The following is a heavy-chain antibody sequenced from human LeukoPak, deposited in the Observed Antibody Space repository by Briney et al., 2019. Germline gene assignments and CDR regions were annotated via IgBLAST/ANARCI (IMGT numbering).Heavy chain of an antibody. V-gene: IGHV3-30*04. J-gene: IGHJ4*02. CDR2: VSYDGSNK. Sequence: PGGSLRLSCAASGFTFSSYAMHWVRQAPGKGLEWVAVVSYDGSNKYYADSVKGRFTTSRDNSKNALYLQMNSLRAEDTAVYYCAREVDYDSSGLDYWGQGTLVTVSS. CDR1: GFTFSSYA. D-gene: IGHD3-22*01. CDR3: AREVDYDSSGLDY.